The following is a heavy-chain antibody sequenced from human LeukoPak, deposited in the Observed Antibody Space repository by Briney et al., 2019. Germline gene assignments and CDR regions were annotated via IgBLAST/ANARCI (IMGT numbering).Heavy chain of an antibody. V-gene: IGHV3-21*01. Sequence: GGSLRLSCAASGFTFSSYSMNWVRQAPGKGLEWVSSISSSSSYIYYADSVKGRFTISRDNAKNSLYLQMNSLSAEDTAVYYCARKPTQYYYYYYYMDVWGKGTTVTVSS. J-gene: IGHJ6*03. CDR3: ARKPTQYYYYYYYMDV. CDR1: GFTFSSYS. CDR2: ISSSSSYI.